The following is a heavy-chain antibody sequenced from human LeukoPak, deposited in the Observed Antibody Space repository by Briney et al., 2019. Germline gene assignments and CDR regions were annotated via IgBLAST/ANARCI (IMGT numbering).Heavy chain of an antibody. V-gene: IGHV3-30*18. CDR3: AKVAYDTSGYQFDY. D-gene: IGHD3-22*01. Sequence: PGGSLRLSCAASGFTFSNYGMHWVRQAPGKGLEWVAVISYDGSNKYYAESVKGRFTISRDNSNNTLYLQMNSLRAEDTAVYYCAKVAYDTSGYQFDYWGQGTLVTVSS. CDR2: ISYDGSNK. CDR1: GFTFSNYG. J-gene: IGHJ4*02.